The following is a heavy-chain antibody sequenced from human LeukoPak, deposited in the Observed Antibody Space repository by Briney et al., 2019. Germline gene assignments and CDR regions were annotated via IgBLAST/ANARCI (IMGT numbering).Heavy chain of an antibody. CDR1: GYSFTIYW. V-gene: IGHV5-51*01. CDR3: ARERSSQGYFDF. Sequence: GESLKISCKGSGYSFTIYWIGWVRQMPGKGLEWMGSIYPADSDTRYSPSFQGQVTISADKSISTAYLQWSSLKASDTAMYYCARERSSQGYFDFWGQGTLVTVSS. CDR2: IYPADSDT. D-gene: IGHD6-6*01. J-gene: IGHJ4*02.